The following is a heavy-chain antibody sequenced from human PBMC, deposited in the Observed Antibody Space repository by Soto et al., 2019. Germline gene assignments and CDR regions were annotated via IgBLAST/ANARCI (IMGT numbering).Heavy chain of an antibody. J-gene: IGHJ6*02. CDR3: ARDPYFWSGQTGLIFYYYGMDV. Sequence: TSETLSLTCAVYGGSFSGYYGSWIRQPPGKGLEWIGEINHSGSTNYNPSLKSRVTISVDTSKNQFSLKLSSVTAADTAVYYCARDPYFWSGQTGLIFYYYGMDVWGQGTTVTVSS. D-gene: IGHD3-3*01. CDR1: GGSFSGYY. V-gene: IGHV4-34*01. CDR2: INHSGST.